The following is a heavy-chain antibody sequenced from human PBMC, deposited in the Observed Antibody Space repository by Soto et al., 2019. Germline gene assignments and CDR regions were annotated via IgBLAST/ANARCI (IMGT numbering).Heavy chain of an antibody. CDR1: GFSFRDYD. CDR2: LGAARDP. V-gene: IGHV3-13*05. Sequence: EVQLVESGGGSVQPREALRLSCADSGFSFRDYDRHSVRQRKGKGLEWVSALGAARDPYYVGSVKGRFSVSRDNAQNSLFLQMNNLRVDDTAVYFCARAYLGRLPRRADYYYAMDVWGRGTTVTVSS. J-gene: IGHJ6*02. CDR3: ARAYLGRLPRRADYYYAMDV. D-gene: IGHD1-26*01.